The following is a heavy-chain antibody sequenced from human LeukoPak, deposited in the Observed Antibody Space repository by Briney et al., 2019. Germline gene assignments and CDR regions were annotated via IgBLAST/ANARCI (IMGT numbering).Heavy chain of an antibody. CDR3: ARSGWPYYLDY. J-gene: IGHJ4*02. D-gene: IGHD3-22*01. CDR2: IHSDGSST. Sequence: GGSLRLSCAASGFTFSSYWMHWVHQAPGKGLVWVSRIHSDGSSTSYADSVRGRFTISRDDAKSTLYLQMNSLRAEDTAVYYCARSGWPYYLDYWGQGTLVTVSS. CDR1: GFTFSSYW. V-gene: IGHV3-74*01.